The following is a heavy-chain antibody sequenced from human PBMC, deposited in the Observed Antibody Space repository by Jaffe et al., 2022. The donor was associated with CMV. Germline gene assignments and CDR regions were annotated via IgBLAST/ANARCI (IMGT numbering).Heavy chain of an antibody. CDR1: GASISSSY. CDR2: IHTSGST. J-gene: IGHJ4*02. Sequence: QVQLQESGPGLVRPSETLSLTCTVSGASISSSYWSWIRQPAGKGLEWIGRIHTSGSTDYHPSLKSRVTMSVDRSKNQFSMKLSSVTAADTAVYFCAREGDSWEGGVFDDWAQGTLVTVSS. V-gene: IGHV4-4*07. CDR3: AREGDSWEGGVFDD. D-gene: IGHD3-16*01.